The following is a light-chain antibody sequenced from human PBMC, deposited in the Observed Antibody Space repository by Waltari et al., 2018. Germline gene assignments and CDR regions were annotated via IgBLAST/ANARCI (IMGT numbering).Light chain of an antibody. CDR1: SSNIGAGSD. CDR2: AFS. Sequence: QSVLTQPPSASGAPGQRVTISFTGRSSNIGAGSDVPGYQQLPGLAPKLLIYAFSNRPSGVSDRFYGSKSGTSASLAINGLQAEDEAVYYCQSYDSSLSAVFGGGTKLTVL. CDR3: QSYDSSLSAV. V-gene: IGLV1-40*01. J-gene: IGLJ3*02.